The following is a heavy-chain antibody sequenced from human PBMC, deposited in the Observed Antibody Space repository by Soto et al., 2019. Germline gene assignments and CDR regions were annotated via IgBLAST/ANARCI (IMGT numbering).Heavy chain of an antibody. CDR3: AYGSLYYLPPLLDY. V-gene: IGHV2-5*02. CDR2: IYWDDDK. J-gene: IGHJ4*02. CDR1: GFSLSTSGVG. Sequence: SGPTLVNPTQTLTLTCTFSGFSLSTSGVGVGWIRQPPGKALEWLALIYWDDDKRYSPSLKSRLTITKDTSKNQVVLTMTNMDPVDTATYYCAYGSLYYLPPLLDYPGQGTLVTVSS. D-gene: IGHD2-15*01.